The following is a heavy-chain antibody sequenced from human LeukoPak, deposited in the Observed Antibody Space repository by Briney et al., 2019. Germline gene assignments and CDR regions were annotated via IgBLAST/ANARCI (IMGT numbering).Heavy chain of an antibody. CDR3: ARGGYQYEI. V-gene: IGHV3-7*03. CDR1: GFTFSRYW. CDR2: IKEDGSEK. Sequence: GGSLRLSCAVSGFTFSRYWMSWVRQAPGKGLEWVAKIKEDGSEKYYVDSVKGRFTISRDNAKDSLYLQMNSLRAEDTAVYYCARGGYQYEIWGQGTLVTVSS. J-gene: IGHJ4*02. D-gene: IGHD2-2*01.